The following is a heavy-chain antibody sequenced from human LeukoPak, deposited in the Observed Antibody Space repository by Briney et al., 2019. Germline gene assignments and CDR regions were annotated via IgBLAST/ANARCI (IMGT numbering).Heavy chain of an antibody. V-gene: IGHV1-69*13. CDR3: ARDTLHYDILTGYYARFDY. CDR1: GGTFSSYA. J-gene: IGHJ4*02. CDR2: IIPIFGTA. Sequence: ASVKVSCKASGGTFSSYAISWVRQAPGQGLEWMGGIIPIFGTANYAQKFQGRVTITADESTSTAYMELSSLRSEDTAVYYCARDTLHYDILTGYYARFDYWGQGTLVTVSS. D-gene: IGHD3-9*01.